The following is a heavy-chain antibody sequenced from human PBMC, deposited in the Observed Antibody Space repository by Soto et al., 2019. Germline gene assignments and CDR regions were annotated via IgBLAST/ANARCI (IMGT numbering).Heavy chain of an antibody. V-gene: IGHV3-23*01. CDR1: GFTFSSYA. J-gene: IGHJ4*02. Sequence: GGSLRLSCAASGFTFSSYAMSWVRQAPGKGLEWVSAISGSGGSTYYADSVKGRFTISRDNSKNSLYLQMNSLRAGDTAVYYCARASRGAYFDYWGQGTLVTVS. CDR2: ISGSGGST. D-gene: IGHD3-10*01. CDR3: ARASRGAYFDY.